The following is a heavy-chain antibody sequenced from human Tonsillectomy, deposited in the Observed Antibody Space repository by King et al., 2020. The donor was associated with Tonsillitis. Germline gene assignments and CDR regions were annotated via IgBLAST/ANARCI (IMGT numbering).Heavy chain of an antibody. CDR3: ARQYSPDDIVVVPAAMGFDY. V-gene: IGHV4-39*01. J-gene: IGHJ4*02. CDR1: GGSISSSSYY. D-gene: IGHD2-2*01. Sequence: QLQESGPGLVKPSETLSLTCTVSGGSISSSSYYWGWIRQPPGKGLGWIGGIYYSWSTYSNPSLKSRVTISVDTSKNQFSLKLGSVTAADTAVYYCARQYSPDDIVVVPAAMGFDYWGQGTLVTVSS. CDR2: IYYSWST.